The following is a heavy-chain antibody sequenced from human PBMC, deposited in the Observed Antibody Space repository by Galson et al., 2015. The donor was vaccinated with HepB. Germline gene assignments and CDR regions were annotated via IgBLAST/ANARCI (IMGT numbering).Heavy chain of an antibody. D-gene: IGHD3-10*01. CDR3: ARSAMVRGATFDY. CDR2: INPSGGST. Sequence: SVKVSCKASGYTSTSYYMHWVRQAPGQGLEWMGIINPSGGSTSYAQKFQGRVTMTRDTSTSTVYMELSSLRSEDTAVYYCARSAMVRGATFDYWGQGTLVTVSS. V-gene: IGHV1-46*01. CDR1: GYTSTSYY. J-gene: IGHJ4*02.